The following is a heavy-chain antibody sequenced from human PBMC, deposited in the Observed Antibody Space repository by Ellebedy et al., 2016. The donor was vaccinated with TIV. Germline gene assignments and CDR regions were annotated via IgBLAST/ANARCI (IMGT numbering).Heavy chain of an antibody. D-gene: IGHD1-26*01. CDR3: ARPRYSGVTLRLFFDY. V-gene: IGHV3-74*01. Sequence: GGSLRLSCVASGFSFSAYWMHWVRQVPGKGLVWVSRLSADGSAADYADSVKGRFTISRDNSKNTLYLQMNSLRAEDTAVYYCARPRYSGVTLRLFFDYWGQGTLVTVSS. J-gene: IGHJ4*02. CDR2: LSADGSAA. CDR1: GFSFSAYW.